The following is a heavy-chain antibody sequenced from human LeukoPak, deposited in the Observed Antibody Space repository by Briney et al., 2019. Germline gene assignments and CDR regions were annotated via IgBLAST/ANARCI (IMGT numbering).Heavy chain of an antibody. CDR2: INHSGGT. J-gene: IGHJ4*02. CDR3: ARKQRAYSSSSVYTLFDY. V-gene: IGHV4-34*01. CDR1: GGSFSGYY. Sequence: HSETLSLTCAVYGGSFSGYYWSWIRQPPGKGLEWIGEINHSGGTNYNPSLKSRVTISVDTSKNQFSLKLSSVTAADTAVYYCARKQRAYSSSSVYTLFDYWGQGTLVTVSS. D-gene: IGHD6-6*01.